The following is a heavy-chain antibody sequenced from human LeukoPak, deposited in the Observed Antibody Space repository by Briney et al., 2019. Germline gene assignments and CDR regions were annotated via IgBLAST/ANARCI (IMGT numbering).Heavy chain of an antibody. Sequence: PSETLSLTCTVSGGSISSSSYYWGWIRQPPGKGLEWIGSIYYSGSTYYNPSLKSRVTISVDTSKNQFSLKLSSVTAADTAVYYCARNRYSYGLNWFDPWGQGTLVTVSS. V-gene: IGHV4-39*01. J-gene: IGHJ5*02. CDR2: IYYSGST. D-gene: IGHD5-18*01. CDR3: ARNRYSYGLNWFDP. CDR1: GGSISSSSYY.